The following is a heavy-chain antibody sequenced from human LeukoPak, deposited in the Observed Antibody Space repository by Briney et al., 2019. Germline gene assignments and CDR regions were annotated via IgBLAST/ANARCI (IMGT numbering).Heavy chain of an antibody. D-gene: IGHD4-11*01. CDR1: GCTFSSYS. V-gene: IGHV3-21*01. CDR3: ARDSYDYNNWFDP. Sequence: GGSLRLSCAASGCTFSSYSMNWVRQAPGKGLEWVSSISSSSSYIYYADSVKGRFTISRDNAKNSLYLQMNSLRAEDTAVYYCARDSYDYNNWFDPWGQGTLVTVSS. CDR2: ISSSSSYI. J-gene: IGHJ5*02.